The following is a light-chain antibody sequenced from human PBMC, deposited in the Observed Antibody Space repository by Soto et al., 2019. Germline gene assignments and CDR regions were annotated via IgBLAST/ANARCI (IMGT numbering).Light chain of an antibody. CDR3: QQYGYSSFT. J-gene: IGKJ2*01. CDR2: GAS. V-gene: IGKV3-20*01. CDR1: QSVSNNY. Sequence: EIVLTQSPGTVSLSPGQRATLSCRASQSVSNNYLAWYQQKPGQAPWLLIYGASNRATDIPDKFSGSGSGTDFTLTISRLEPEDFAMYYCQQYGYSSFTFGQGTKLEI.